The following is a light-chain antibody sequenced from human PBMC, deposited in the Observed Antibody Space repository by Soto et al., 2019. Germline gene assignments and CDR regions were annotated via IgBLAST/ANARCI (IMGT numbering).Light chain of an antibody. Sequence: EIVLTQSPATLSLSPGERATLSCRASQSVSIYLAWYQQKPGQAPRLLIYDASNRATGIPARFSGSGSGTDCTLTISSLEPEDVAVYYCQQRSTGPPITFGQGTRLEIK. CDR3: QQRSTGPPIT. V-gene: IGKV3-11*01. CDR1: QSVSIY. J-gene: IGKJ5*01. CDR2: DAS.